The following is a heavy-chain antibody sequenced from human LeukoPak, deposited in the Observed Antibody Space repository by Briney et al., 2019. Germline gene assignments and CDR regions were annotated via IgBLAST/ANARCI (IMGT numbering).Heavy chain of an antibody. CDR1: GFNFGNDA. CDR2: IWSDGSND. V-gene: IGHV3-33*01. J-gene: IGHJ4*02. Sequence: GRSLRLSCTASGFNFGNDAMHWVRQAPGKGLEWVAFIWSDGSNDHYADSVKGRFTISRDNSKNTVCLQMNSLRVEDTAVYYCARDPSGSGWSLSDWGQGTPVTVSS. D-gene: IGHD6-19*01. CDR3: ARDPSGSGWSLSD.